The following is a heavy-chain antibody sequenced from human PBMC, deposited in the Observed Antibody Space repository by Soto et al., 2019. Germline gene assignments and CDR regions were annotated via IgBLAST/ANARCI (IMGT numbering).Heavy chain of an antibody. D-gene: IGHD3-3*01. Sequence: ETLSLTCTVSGGSISMYYWSWSRQPPGKGLEGIGYIYYSGSTNYNPSLKSRVTISVDTSKNQFSLKLSSVTAADTAVYYCARKSYDFWSGYDYWGQGTLVTVSS. CDR2: IYYSGST. V-gene: IGHV4-59*01. CDR1: GGSISMYY. J-gene: IGHJ4*02. CDR3: ARKSYDFWSGYDY.